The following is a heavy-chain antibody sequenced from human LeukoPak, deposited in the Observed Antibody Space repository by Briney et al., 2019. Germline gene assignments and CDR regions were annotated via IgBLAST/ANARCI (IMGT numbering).Heavy chain of an antibody. CDR3: ASGAGYSSGWYLGSYYYYMDV. CDR2: IYYSGST. Sequence: PSETLSLTCTVSGGSISSSSYYWGWIRQPPGKGLEWIGSIYYSGSTYYNPSLKSRVTISVDTSKNQFSLKLSSVTAADTAVYYCASGAGYSSGWYLGSYYYYMDVWGKGTTVTISS. V-gene: IGHV4-39*01. J-gene: IGHJ6*03. CDR1: GGSISSSSYY. D-gene: IGHD6-19*01.